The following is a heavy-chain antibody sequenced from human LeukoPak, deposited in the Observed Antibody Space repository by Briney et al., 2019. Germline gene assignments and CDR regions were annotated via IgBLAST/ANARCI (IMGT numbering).Heavy chain of an antibody. CDR3: ARNGYSSGWSNDY. V-gene: IGHV3-30-3*01. CDR1: GFTFSSYA. CDR2: ISYDGSNK. D-gene: IGHD6-19*01. J-gene: IGHJ4*02. Sequence: PGRSLRLSCAASGFTFSSYAMHWVRQAPGKGLEWVAVISYDGSNKYYADSVKGRFTISRDNSKSTLYLQMNSLRAEDTAVYYCARNGYSSGWSNDYWGQGTLVTVSS.